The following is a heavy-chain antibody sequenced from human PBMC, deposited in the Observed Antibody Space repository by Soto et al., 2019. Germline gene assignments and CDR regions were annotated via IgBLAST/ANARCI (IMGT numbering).Heavy chain of an antibody. CDR1: GFTFSNAW. CDR3: TTDPTFISVQYSSSSLAFDI. D-gene: IGHD6-6*01. J-gene: IGHJ3*02. Sequence: GGSLRLSCAASGFTFSNAWMSWVRQAPGKGLEWVGRIKSKTDGGTTDYAAPVKGRFTISRDDSKNTLYLQMNSLKTEDTAVYYCTTDPTFISVQYSSSSLAFDIWGQGTMVTVSS. V-gene: IGHV3-15*01. CDR2: IKSKTDGGTT.